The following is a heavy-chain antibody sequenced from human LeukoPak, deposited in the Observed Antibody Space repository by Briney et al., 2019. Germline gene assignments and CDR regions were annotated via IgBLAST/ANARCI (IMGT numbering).Heavy chain of an antibody. Sequence: GGSLRLSCVGSGFTFSNYWMHWVRQAPGKGLVWVSRIKGDGSSISYVDSVKGRFTISRDNAKNTLYLQMNSLGVEDTAVYYCARDKLSSGNWFDPWGQGTLVTVSS. CDR1: GFTFSNYW. J-gene: IGHJ5*02. CDR2: IKGDGSSI. CDR3: ARDKLSSGNWFDP. D-gene: IGHD3-10*01. V-gene: IGHV3-74*01.